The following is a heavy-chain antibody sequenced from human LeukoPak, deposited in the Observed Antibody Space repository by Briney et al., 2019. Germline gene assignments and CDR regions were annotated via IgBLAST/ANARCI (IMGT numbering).Heavy chain of an antibody. D-gene: IGHD3-10*01. CDR3: ARDEINGGDYYYGMDV. CDR1: GFTLSSYE. V-gene: IGHV3-48*03. J-gene: IGHJ6*02. CDR2: ISSSGSTI. Sequence: GGSLRLSCAASGFTLSSYEMNWVRQAPGKGLEWVSYISSSGSTIYYADSVKGRFTISRDNAKNSLYLQMNSLRAEDTAAYYCARDEINGGDYYYGMDVWGQGTTVTVSS.